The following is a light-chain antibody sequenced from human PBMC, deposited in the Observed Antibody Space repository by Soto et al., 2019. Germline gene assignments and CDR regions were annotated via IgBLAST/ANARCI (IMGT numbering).Light chain of an antibody. CDR1: QGISSY. J-gene: IGKJ1*01. V-gene: IGKV1-27*01. CDR2: AAS. CDR3: QKYNSAPPWT. Sequence: DIQMTQSPSTLSASLGDRVTITCRARQGISSYLAWYQQKPGKVPKLLIYAASKLQSGVPSRFSGSGSDTDFTLTISSLQPEDVATYYCQKYNSAPPWTFGQGTKVEI.